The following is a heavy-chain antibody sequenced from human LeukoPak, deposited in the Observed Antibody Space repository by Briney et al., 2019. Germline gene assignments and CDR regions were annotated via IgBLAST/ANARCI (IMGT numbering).Heavy chain of an antibody. J-gene: IGHJ2*01. CDR1: GFTFSSYG. D-gene: IGHD1-26*01. CDR3: ARDQEKLAYFDL. CDR2: ISYDGSNK. V-gene: IGHV3-30*03. Sequence: PGGSLRLSCAASGFTFSSYGMHWVRQAPGKGLEWVAVISYDGSNKYYADSVKGRFTISRDNSKNTLYLQMNSLRAEDTAVYYCARDQEKLAYFDLWGRGTLVTVSS.